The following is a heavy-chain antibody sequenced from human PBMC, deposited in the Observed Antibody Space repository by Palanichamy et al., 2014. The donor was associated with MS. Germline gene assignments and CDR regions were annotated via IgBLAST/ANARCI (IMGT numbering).Heavy chain of an antibody. J-gene: IGHJ1*01. CDR2: ISYSGNI. Sequence: QVQLLESGPGLVKPSETLSLSCSVSGDPITDHYWGWIRQPPGKGLEWIGYISYSGNINYSPSFKSRVTISIDTSKTEFSMRLNSVTAADTAVYFCARADMATISFQYWGQGTLAFVSS. D-gene: IGHD5-24*01. V-gene: IGHV4-59*11. CDR1: GDPITDHY. CDR3: ARADMATISFQY.